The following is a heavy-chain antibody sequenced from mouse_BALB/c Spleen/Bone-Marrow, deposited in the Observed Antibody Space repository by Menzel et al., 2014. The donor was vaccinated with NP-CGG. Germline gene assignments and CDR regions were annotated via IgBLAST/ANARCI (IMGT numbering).Heavy chain of an antibody. CDR2: IWAGGSI. V-gene: IGHV2-9*02. J-gene: IGHJ4*01. Sequence: QVQLQQSGPGLVAPSQSLSITCTVSGFSLTSYGVHWVRQPPGKGLEWLGVIWAGGSINYNSALMPRLSISKDNSKSQVFLKMNNLQTDDTAMYYCARPTPRYFAIDYWGQGTSVTVSS. CDR3: ARPTPRYFAIDY. D-gene: IGHD6-1*01. CDR1: GFSLTSYG.